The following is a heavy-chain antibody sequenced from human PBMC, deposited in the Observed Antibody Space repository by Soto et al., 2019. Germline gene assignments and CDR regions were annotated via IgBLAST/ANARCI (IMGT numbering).Heavy chain of an antibody. CDR3: ARGGGVYYFDY. J-gene: IGHJ4*02. D-gene: IGHD2-8*02. V-gene: IGHV4-59*01. Sequence: QVQLQESGPGLVKPSETLSLTCTVSGGSISSYYWSWIRQPPGKGLEWIGYIYYSGITDTNPSLKWRVTISVDRSKSLCSRKLSSVTAADTAVYYCARGGGVYYFDYWGQGTLVTVSS. CDR1: GGSISSYY. CDR2: IYYSGIT.